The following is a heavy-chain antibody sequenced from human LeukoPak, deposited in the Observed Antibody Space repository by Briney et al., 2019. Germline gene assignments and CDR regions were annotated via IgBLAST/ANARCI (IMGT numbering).Heavy chain of an antibody. CDR3: ARHAMVTAIPATPASYYYYGMDV. Sequence: GESLKISCKGSGYSFTSYWIGWVRQMPGKGLEWMGIIYPGDSDTRYSPSSQGQVTISADKSISTAYLQWSSLKASDTAMYYCARHAMVTAIPATPASYYYYGMDVWGQGTTVTVSS. CDR1: GYSFTSYW. CDR2: IYPGDSDT. J-gene: IGHJ6*02. D-gene: IGHD2-21*02. V-gene: IGHV5-51*01.